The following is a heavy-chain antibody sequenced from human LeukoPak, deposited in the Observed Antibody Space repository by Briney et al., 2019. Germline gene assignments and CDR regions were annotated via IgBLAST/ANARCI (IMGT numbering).Heavy chain of an antibody. J-gene: IGHJ4*02. Sequence: PGGSLRLSCAASGFTFSSYAMSWVRQAPGKGLEWVSAISGSGGSTYYADSMKGRFTISRDNSKNTLYLQMNSLRAEDTAVYYCAKLSVLMVYASYFDYWGQGTLVTVSS. CDR1: GFTFSSYA. V-gene: IGHV3-23*01. D-gene: IGHD2-8*01. CDR3: AKLSVLMVYASYFDY. CDR2: ISGSGGST.